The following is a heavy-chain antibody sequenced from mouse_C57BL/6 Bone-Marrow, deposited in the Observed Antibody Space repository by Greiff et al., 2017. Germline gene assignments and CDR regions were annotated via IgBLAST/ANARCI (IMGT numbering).Heavy chain of an antibody. CDR2: IYPGAGDT. D-gene: IGHD1-1*01. J-gene: IGHJ3*01. Sequence: VQLQQSGAELVKPGASVKISCKASGYAFSSYWMNWVKQRPGKGLEWIGQIYPGAGDTNYNGKFKGKATLTADKSSSTAYMQLSSLTSEDSAVXFCALGDYGSSPPKFAYWGQGTLVTVSA. V-gene: IGHV1-80*01. CDR1: GYAFSSYW. CDR3: ALGDYGSSPPKFAY.